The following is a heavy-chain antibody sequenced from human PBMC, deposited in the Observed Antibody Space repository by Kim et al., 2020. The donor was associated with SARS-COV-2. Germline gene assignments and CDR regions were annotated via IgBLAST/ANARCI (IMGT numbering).Heavy chain of an antibody. Sequence: ASVKVSCKVSGYTLTELSMHWVRQAPGKGLEWMGGFDPEDGETIYAQKFQGRVTMTEDTSTDTAYMELSSLRSEDTAMYYCATSITIFGGFDPWGQGTLVTVSS. D-gene: IGHD3-3*01. CDR3: ATSITIFGGFDP. J-gene: IGHJ5*02. CDR2: FDPEDGET. CDR1: GYTLTELS. V-gene: IGHV1-24*01.